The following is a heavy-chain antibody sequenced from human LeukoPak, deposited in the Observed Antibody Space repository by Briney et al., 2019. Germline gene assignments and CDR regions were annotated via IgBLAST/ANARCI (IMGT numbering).Heavy chain of an antibody. CDR2: INWNSNNI. D-gene: IGHD3-22*01. Sequence: PGESLRLSCAASGFTFDDYAMHWVRQAPGKGLEWVSGINWNSNNINYAYSVRGRFTISRDNAKNSLYLQMNSLREEDTALYYCGKASSGYYSAILDWGQGTLVTVSS. J-gene: IGHJ4*02. CDR1: GFTFDDYA. CDR3: GKASSGYYSAILD. V-gene: IGHV3-9*01.